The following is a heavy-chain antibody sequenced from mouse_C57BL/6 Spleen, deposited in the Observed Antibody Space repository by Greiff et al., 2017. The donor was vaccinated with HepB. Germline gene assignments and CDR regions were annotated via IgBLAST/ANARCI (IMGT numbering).Heavy chain of an antibody. Sequence: QVQLQQSGAELVMPGASVKLSCKASGYTFTSYWMHWVKQRPGQGLEWIGEIDPSDSYTNYNQKFKGKSTLTVDKSSSTAYMQLSSLTSEDSAVYYCARAGGNSLDYWGQGTTLTVSS. CDR1: GYTFTSYW. V-gene: IGHV1-69*01. D-gene: IGHD2-1*01. CDR3: ARAGGNSLDY. CDR2: IDPSDSYT. J-gene: IGHJ2*01.